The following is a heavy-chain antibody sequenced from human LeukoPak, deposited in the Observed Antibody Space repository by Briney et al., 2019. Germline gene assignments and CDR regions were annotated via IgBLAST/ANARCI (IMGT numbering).Heavy chain of an antibody. V-gene: IGHV3-23*01. D-gene: IGHD3-3*01. Sequence: GGSLRLSCAASGFTFTSYAMSWVRQAPGKGLGWVSAISGRGGSTYYADSVKGRFTISRDNSRDMLYLQMNSLRAEDTAVYYCAKAYYDFWRSAFDIWGQGTMATVSS. CDR2: ISGRGGST. CDR1: GFTFTSYA. CDR3: AKAYYDFWRSAFDI. J-gene: IGHJ3*02.